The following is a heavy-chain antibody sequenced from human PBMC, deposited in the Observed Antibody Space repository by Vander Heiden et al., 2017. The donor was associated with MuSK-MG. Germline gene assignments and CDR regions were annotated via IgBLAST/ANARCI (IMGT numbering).Heavy chain of an antibody. CDR3: AREGGAGGVYYMDV. Sequence: QVQLVASGGGVVQPGRSLRPSGAAAGVTLSSYDMHWVRQAPGKGLEWVAVISYDGSNKYYADSVKGRFTIPRDNSKNTLYLQMNSLRAEDTAVYYCAREGGAGGVYYMDVWGKVTTVTVSS. J-gene: IGHJ6*03. CDR2: ISYDGSNK. D-gene: IGHD2-8*02. CDR1: GVTLSSYD. V-gene: IGHV3-30-3*01.